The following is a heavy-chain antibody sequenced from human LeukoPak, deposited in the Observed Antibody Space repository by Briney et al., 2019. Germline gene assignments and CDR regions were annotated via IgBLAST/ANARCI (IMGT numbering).Heavy chain of an antibody. CDR2: VSNYDCRT. J-gene: IGHJ5*02. CDR1: GYTFSSYG. CDR3: ARDWGVVLDYGVWFDP. Sequence: ASVKVSCKASGYTFSSYGISWVRQAPGQGLEWMGWVSNYDCRTHYAQKVQGRVTMTTDTSTSTAYMELRSLRSDDTAVYYCARDWGVVLDYGVWFDPWGQGTLVTVSS. V-gene: IGHV1-18*04. D-gene: IGHD4-17*01.